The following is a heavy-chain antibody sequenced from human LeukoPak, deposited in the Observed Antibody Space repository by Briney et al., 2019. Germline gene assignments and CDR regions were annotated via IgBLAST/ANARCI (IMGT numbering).Heavy chain of an antibody. Sequence: GGSLRLSCAASGLSFSTDWMSWLRQAPGKGLEWVANINLDGSAGDYGGSVKGRFTISRDNAKNSLYLQMNSLRAEDTAVYFCASAPNENYFDFWGQGTLATVSS. J-gene: IGHJ4*02. CDR1: GLSFSTDW. V-gene: IGHV3-7*01. CDR3: ASAPNENYFDF. CDR2: INLDGSAG.